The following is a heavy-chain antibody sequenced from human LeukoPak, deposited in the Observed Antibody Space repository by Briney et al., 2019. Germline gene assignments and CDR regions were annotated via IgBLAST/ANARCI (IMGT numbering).Heavy chain of an antibody. CDR3: ASPYCSGGSCSYYYYGMDV. D-gene: IGHD2-15*01. J-gene: IGHJ6*02. V-gene: IGHV3-66*01. CDR2: IYSGGST. CDR1: GFTFSSYA. Sequence: GGSLRLSCAASGFTFSSYAMNWVRQAPGKGLEWVSVIYSGGSTYCADSVKGRFTISRDNSKNTLYLQMNSLRAEDTAVYYCASPYCSGGSCSYYYYGMDVWGQGTTVTVSS.